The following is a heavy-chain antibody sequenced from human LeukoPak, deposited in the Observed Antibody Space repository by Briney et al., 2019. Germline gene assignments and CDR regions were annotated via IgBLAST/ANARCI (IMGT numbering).Heavy chain of an antibody. CDR2: IYYSGST. CDR3: ARHRSNWFDP. Sequence: SETLSLTCTVSGGSISSYYWSWIRQPPGKGLEWIGYIYYSGSTNNNPSLKSRVTISVDTSKNQFSLKLSSVTAADTAVYYCARHRSNWFDPWGQGTLVTVSS. J-gene: IGHJ5*02. V-gene: IGHV4-59*08. CDR1: GGSISSYY.